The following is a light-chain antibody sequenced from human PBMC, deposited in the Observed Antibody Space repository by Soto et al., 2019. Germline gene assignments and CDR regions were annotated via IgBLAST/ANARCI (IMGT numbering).Light chain of an antibody. CDR1: GSNIGSNT. J-gene: IGLJ1*01. CDR2: SNN. V-gene: IGLV1-44*01. CDR3: AAWDDSLNGLV. Sequence: QLVLTQPPSASGTPGQTVTISCSGGGSNIGSNTVHWYQQLPGTAPKLVIYSNNQRPSGVPDRFSGSKSGTSASLAISGLQSEDEADYSCAAWDDSLNGLVFGTGTKLTVL.